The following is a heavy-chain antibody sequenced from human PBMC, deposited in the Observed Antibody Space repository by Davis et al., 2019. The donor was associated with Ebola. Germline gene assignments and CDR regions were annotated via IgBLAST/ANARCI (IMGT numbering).Heavy chain of an antibody. CDR2: ITPSTGHT. CDR1: GFTFGDHY. V-gene: IGHV3-11*06. J-gene: IGHJ4*02. D-gene: IGHD3-22*01. CDR3: ARGLQDYYDSGGYTPPGF. Sequence: GGSLRLSCAASGFTFGDHYMSWIRQAPGKGLEWVSYITPSTGHTEYAESVGGRFTISRDNGRNSLFLQMNSLRAEDTAIYYCARGLQDYYDSGGYTPPGFWGQGTVVIVSS.